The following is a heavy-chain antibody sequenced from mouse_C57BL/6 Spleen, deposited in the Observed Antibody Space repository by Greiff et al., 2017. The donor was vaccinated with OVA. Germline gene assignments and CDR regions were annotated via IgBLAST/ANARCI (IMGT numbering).Heavy chain of an antibody. CDR3: ARGHTTVEGYFDV. J-gene: IGHJ1*03. D-gene: IGHD1-1*01. CDR1: GFTFSDYY. CDR2: INYDGSST. V-gene: IGHV5-16*01. Sequence: EVQRVESEGGLVQPGSSMKLSCTASGFTFSDYYMAWVRQVPEKGLEWVANINYDGSSTYYLDSLKSRFIISRDNAKNILYLQMSSLKSEDTATYYCARGHTTVEGYFDVWGTGTTVTVSS.